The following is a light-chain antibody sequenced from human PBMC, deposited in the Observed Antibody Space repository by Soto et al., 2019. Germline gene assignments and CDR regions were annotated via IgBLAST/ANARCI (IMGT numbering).Light chain of an antibody. V-gene: IGLV2-14*02. CDR2: EVN. J-gene: IGLJ2*01. Sequence: QSALTQPASVSGSPGQSITISCTGTSSDVGLYNLVSWYQHLPGKAPKLIIYEVNERPSGISDRFSGSKSGNTASLTISGLQAEDEADYYCASYTSGTTPVVFGGGTKLTVL. CDR1: SSDVGLYNL. CDR3: ASYTSGTTPVV.